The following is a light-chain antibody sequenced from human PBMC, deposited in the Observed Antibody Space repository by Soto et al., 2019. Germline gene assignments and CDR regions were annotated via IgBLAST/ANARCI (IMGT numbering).Light chain of an antibody. Sequence: EIVLTQSPGTLSLSPGERATLSCRASQSVSSSYLAWCQQKPGQAPRLLIYAASSRATGIPDRFSGSGSGTDFPLTISRLEPEDFAVSYCQQYGDSFTFGGGTKVEIK. CDR3: QQYGDSFT. CDR2: AAS. J-gene: IGKJ4*01. V-gene: IGKV3-20*01. CDR1: QSVSSSY.